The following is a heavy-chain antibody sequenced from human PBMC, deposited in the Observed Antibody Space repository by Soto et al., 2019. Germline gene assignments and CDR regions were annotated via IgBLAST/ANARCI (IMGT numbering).Heavy chain of an antibody. CDR2: IYYSGST. CDR1: GGSINGFY. CDR3: ARVGGVAARTFDY. Sequence: SETLSLTCTVSGGSINGFYWSWIRQPPGKGLEWIGYIYYSGSTDYNPSLKGRVTISVDTSKNQFSLKLRSVTAADTAVYYCARVGGVAARTFDYWGQGTLVTVSS. D-gene: IGHD6-6*01. J-gene: IGHJ4*02. V-gene: IGHV4-59*01.